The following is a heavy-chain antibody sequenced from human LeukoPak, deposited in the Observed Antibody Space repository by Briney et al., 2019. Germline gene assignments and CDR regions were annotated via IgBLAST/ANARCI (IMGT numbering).Heavy chain of an antibody. CDR2: IYYSGTT. D-gene: IGHD3-22*01. Sequence: PSETLSLTCIVSGGSLINYYWSWIRQPPGKGLEWIGNIYYSGTTNYNPSLKSRVTISVDTSKNQFSLKLSSVTAADTAVYYCARGQFYYDSSGLWVWGQGTLVTVSS. CDR3: ARGQFYYDSSGLWV. J-gene: IGHJ4*02. CDR1: GGSLINYY. V-gene: IGHV4-59*01.